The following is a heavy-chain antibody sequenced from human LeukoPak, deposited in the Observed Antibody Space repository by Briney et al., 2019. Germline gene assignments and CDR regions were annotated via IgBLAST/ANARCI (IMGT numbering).Heavy chain of an antibody. CDR2: ISAYNGNT. J-gene: IGHJ4*02. CDR3: ATVGSGSYYDHYYFDY. CDR1: GYTFTSYG. Sequence: ASVKVSCKASGYTFTSYGISWVRQAPGQGLEWMGWISAYNGNTNYAQKLQGRVTMTTDTSTSTAYMELSSLRSEDTAVYYCATVGSGSYYDHYYFDYWGQGTLVTVSS. V-gene: IGHV1-18*01. D-gene: IGHD3-10*01.